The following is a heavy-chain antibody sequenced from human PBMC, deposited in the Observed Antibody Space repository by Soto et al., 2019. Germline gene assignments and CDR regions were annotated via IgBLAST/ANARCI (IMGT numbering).Heavy chain of an antibody. J-gene: IGHJ4*02. V-gene: IGHV1-69*02. Sequence: QVQLVQSGAEVKKPGSSVKVSCKASGGTFSSYTISWVRQAPGQGLEWMGRIIPILGIANYAQKFQGRVTITADKSTSTAYMELSSLRSEDTAVYYCARAGYCSGGSCYIWRNWGQGTLVTVSS. CDR1: GGTFSSYT. CDR3: ARAGYCSGGSCYIWRN. D-gene: IGHD2-15*01. CDR2: IIPILGIA.